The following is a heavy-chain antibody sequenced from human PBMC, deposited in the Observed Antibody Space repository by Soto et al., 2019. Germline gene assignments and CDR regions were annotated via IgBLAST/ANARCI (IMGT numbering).Heavy chain of an antibody. D-gene: IGHD3-9*01. CDR2: IYYSGST. V-gene: IGHV4-59*01. CDR3: ARGASTGYYNPFDF. J-gene: IGHJ4*02. CDR1: GGSISSYY. Sequence: SETLSLTCTVSGGSISSYYWSWIRQPPGKGLEWIGYIYYSGSTNYNPSLKSRVTISVDTSKNQFSLKLSSVTAADTAVYYCARGASTGYYNPFDFWGQGTLVTVSS.